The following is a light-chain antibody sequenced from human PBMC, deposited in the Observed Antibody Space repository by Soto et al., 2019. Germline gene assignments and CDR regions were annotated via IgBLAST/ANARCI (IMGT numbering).Light chain of an antibody. CDR3: KNFGYPQWT. J-gene: IGKJ1*01. CDR2: ATS. Sequence: ELFLTHSPGSLSLSTGAVDGLSRTPSQIGSGNYLSWYQQKSGQDHRLIIYATSTRAPGIKDRFSGSGSATDFSLIIRRMEPEDSAVYYCKNFGYPQWTVG. V-gene: IGKV3-20*01. CDR1: QIGSGNY.